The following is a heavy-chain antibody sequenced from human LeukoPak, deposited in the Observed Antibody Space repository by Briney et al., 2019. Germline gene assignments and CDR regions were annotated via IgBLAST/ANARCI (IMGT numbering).Heavy chain of an antibody. CDR3: ARLTQGWVCSSTSCYSDV. D-gene: IGHD2-2*02. J-gene: IGHJ6*02. CDR2: IYYSGST. V-gene: IGHV4-59*08. Sequence: SETLSLTCTVSDGSISSYCWSWIRQPPGKGLEWIGYIYYSGSTYYNPSLKSRLTISVDTSKNQFSLKLSSVTAADTAVYYCARLTQGWVCSSTSCYSDVWGQGTTVTVSS. CDR1: DGSISSYC.